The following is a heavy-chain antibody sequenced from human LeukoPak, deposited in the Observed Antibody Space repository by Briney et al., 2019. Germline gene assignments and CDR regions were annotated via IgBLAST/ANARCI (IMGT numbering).Heavy chain of an antibody. CDR1: GFTFSSYA. Sequence: GGSLRLSCAASGFTFSSYAMSWVRQAPGKGLEWVSAISGSGGSTYYADSVKGRFTISRDNSKNTLYLQMNSLRAEDTAVYYCAKSRAPDYYDSSGYYDYWGQGTLVTVSS. D-gene: IGHD3-22*01. CDR2: ISGSGGST. J-gene: IGHJ4*02. CDR3: AKSRAPDYYDSSGYYDY. V-gene: IGHV3-23*01.